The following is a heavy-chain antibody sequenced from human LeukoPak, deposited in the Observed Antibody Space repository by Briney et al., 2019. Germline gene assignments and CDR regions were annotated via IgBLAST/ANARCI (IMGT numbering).Heavy chain of an antibody. CDR3: ARDGEYSSPARGYFDY. J-gene: IGHJ4*02. D-gene: IGHD6-6*01. Sequence: GGSLRLSCAASGFTFSSYGMHWVRQAPGKGLEWVAVIWYDGSNKYYADSAKGRFTISRDNSKNTLYLQMNSLRAEDTAVYYCARDGEYSSPARGYFDYWGQGTLVTVSS. CDR2: IWYDGSNK. V-gene: IGHV3-33*01. CDR1: GFTFSSYG.